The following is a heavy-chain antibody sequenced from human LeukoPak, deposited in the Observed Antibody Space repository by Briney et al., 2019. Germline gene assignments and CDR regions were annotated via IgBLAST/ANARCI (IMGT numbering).Heavy chain of an antibody. CDR2: IYYSGST. V-gene: IGHV4-31*03. J-gene: IGHJ4*01. D-gene: IGHD2-2*01. Sequence: SESLSLTCTVSGGSISSGGYYWSWIRQHPGKGLEWIGYIYYSGSTYYNPSLKSRVTISVDTSKNQFSLKLSSVTAADTAVYYCARTGYCSSTSCRGGGDYWGQGTLVTVSS. CDR1: GGSISSGGYY. CDR3: ARTGYCSSTSCRGGGDY.